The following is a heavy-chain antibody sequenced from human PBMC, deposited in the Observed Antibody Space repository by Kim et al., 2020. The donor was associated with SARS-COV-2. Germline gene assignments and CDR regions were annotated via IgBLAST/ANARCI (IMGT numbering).Heavy chain of an antibody. CDR3: AKDPRFGEVPPGHYGMDV. V-gene: IGHV3-23*01. D-gene: IGHD3-10*01. J-gene: IGHJ6*02. CDR2: ISGSGGST. Sequence: GGSLRLSCAASGFTFSSYAMSWVRQAPGKGLEWVSAISGSGGSTYYADSVKGRFTISRDNSKNTLYLQMNSLRAEDTAVYYCAKDPRFGEVPPGHYGMDVWGQGTTVTVSS. CDR1: GFTFSSYA.